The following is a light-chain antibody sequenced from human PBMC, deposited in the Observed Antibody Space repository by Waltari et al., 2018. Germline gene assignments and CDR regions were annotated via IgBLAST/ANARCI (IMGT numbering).Light chain of an antibody. CDR1: SPNIGHNA. J-gene: IGLJ2*01. V-gene: IGLV1-36*01. Sequence: QSVLTQPPSVSEDPRQRVTISCSGSSPNIGHNAVNWYQQLPGKAPKLLIYYDERPAAGVSDRFSGSKSGTSASRVISGLQSEDEADDYCAAWDDSLDGVVFGGGTKLTVL. CDR2: YDE. CDR3: AAWDDSLDGVV.